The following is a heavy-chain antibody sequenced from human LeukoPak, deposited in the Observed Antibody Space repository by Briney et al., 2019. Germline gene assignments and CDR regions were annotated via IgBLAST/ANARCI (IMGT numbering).Heavy chain of an antibody. Sequence: GGSLRLSCAASGFTFSSYSMNWVRQAPGKGLEWVANIKQDGSEKYYVDSVKGRFTISRDNAKNSLYLQMNSLRAEDTAVYYCARGAVAGDAFDIWGQGTMVTVSS. J-gene: IGHJ3*02. CDR2: IKQDGSEK. CDR1: GFTFSSYS. CDR3: ARGAVAGDAFDI. V-gene: IGHV3-7*03. D-gene: IGHD6-19*01.